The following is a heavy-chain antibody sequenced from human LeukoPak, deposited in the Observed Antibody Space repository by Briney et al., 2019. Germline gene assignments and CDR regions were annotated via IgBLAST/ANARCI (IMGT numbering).Heavy chain of an antibody. Sequence: GGSLRLSCAASGFTFSSYEMNWVRQAPGKGLEWVSYTTSGSTIYYADSVKGRFTISRDNAKNSLYLQMNSLRAEDTAVYYCARESDYGSGSIFDYWGQGTLVTVSS. CDR2: TTSGSTI. J-gene: IGHJ4*02. D-gene: IGHD3-10*01. CDR1: GFTFSSYE. V-gene: IGHV3-48*03. CDR3: ARESDYGSGSIFDY.